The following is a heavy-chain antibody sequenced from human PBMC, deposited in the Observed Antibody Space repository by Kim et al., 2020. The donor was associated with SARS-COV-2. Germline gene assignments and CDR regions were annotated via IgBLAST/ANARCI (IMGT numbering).Heavy chain of an antibody. CDR2: IYPGDSDT. J-gene: IGHJ6*02. Sequence: GESLKISCKGSGYSFTSYWIGWVRQMPGKGLEWMGIIYPGDSDTRYSPSFQGQVTISADKSISTAYLQWSSLKASDTAMYYCARHILSDGTGSYSYYYGMDVWGQGTTVTVSS. CDR3: ARHILSDGTGSYSYYYGMDV. D-gene: IGHD3-9*01. V-gene: IGHV5-51*01. CDR1: GYSFTSYW.